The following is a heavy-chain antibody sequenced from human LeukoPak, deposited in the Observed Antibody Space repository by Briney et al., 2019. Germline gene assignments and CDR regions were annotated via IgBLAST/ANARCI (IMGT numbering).Heavy chain of an antibody. CDR3: ASYSSSWSDAFDI. CDR2: ISGNGGSP. V-gene: IGHV3-23*01. D-gene: IGHD6-13*01. Sequence: PGGSLRLSCAASGFTFSSFAMSWVRQAPGKGLEWVSAISGNGGSPYYADSVKGRFTISRDNSKNALYLQMNSLRAEDTAVYYCASYSSSWSDAFDIWGQGTMVTVSS. J-gene: IGHJ3*02. CDR1: GFTFSSFA.